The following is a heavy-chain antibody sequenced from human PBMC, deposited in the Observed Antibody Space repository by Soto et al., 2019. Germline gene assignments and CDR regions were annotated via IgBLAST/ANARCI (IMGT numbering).Heavy chain of an antibody. D-gene: IGHD2-15*01. V-gene: IGHV1-46*01. CDR1: GYTFTSYY. J-gene: IGHJ3*02. CDR3: ARDLGVVPPHDAFDI. CDR2: INPSGGST. Sequence: ASVKVSCKASGYTFTSYYMHWVRQAPGQGLEWMGIINPSGGSTSYAQKFQGRVTMTRDTSTSTVYMELSSLRSEDTAVYYCARDLGVVPPHDAFDIWGQGTMVTVPS.